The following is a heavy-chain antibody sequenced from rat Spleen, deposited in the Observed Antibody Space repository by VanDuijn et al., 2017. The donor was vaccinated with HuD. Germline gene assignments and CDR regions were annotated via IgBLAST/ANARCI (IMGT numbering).Heavy chain of an antibody. V-gene: IGHV6-21*01. J-gene: IGHJ2*01. Sequence: EVKLEESGGGLVQPGMSVKLSCTTSGFTFSDYWMEWVRQAPGKGLEWVAEIRNKANNYATYYGKSVKGRFTISRDDSKSIVYLQMNSIRSEDTGIYYCTRDNYGLFDYWGQGVMVTVSS. D-gene: IGHD1-11*01. CDR2: IRNKANNYAT. CDR3: TRDNYGLFDY. CDR1: GFTFSDYW.